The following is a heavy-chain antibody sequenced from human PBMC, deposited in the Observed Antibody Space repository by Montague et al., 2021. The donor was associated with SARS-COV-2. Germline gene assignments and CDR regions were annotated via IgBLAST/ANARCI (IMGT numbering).Heavy chain of an antibody. CDR3: AREAQLRYSYGTGYYYGMDD. CDR2: IFFSGCT. J-gene: IGHJ6*02. Sequence: TLSLTCTVSGGSISSGNNYWSWIRQPPGKGLEWIGYIFFSGCTYYNPSLESRVTISVDTSKNQFSLKLISVTAADTAVYYCAREAQLRYSYGTGYYYGMDDWGQGTTVTVSS. D-gene: IGHD5-18*01. V-gene: IGHV4-30-4*01. CDR1: GGSISSGNNY.